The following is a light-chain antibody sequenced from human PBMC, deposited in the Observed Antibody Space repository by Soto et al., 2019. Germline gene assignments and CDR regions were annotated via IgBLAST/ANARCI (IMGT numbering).Light chain of an antibody. CDR1: QDINKR. CDR3: LQVKNFPRT. CDR2: AAS. J-gene: IGKJ1*01. V-gene: IGKV1-12*01. Sequence: DIQMTQAPSSVSASVGDRVTISCRASQDINKRVAWFQQRPGRAPKYLIQAASILQSGFPSRFSATGSGTDFTLTTDSLQPEDFATYYCLQVKNFPRTFGQGTKLEIK.